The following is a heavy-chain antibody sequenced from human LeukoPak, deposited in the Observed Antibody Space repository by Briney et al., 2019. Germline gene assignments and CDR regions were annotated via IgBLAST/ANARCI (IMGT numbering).Heavy chain of an antibody. V-gene: IGHV1-69*05. CDR3: ARVQEGGAGHYYYYYYMDV. D-gene: IGHD1-14*01. CDR2: MIPIFGTA. Sequence: SVKVSCKASGGTFSSYAISWVRQAPGQGLEWMGGMIPIFGTANYAQKFQGRVTITTDESTSTAYMELSSLRSEDTAVYYCARVQEGGAGHYYYYYYMDVWGKGTTVTVSS. CDR1: GGTFSSYA. J-gene: IGHJ6*03.